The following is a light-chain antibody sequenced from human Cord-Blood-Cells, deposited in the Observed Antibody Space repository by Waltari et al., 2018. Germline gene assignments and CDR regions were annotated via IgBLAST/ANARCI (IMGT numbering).Light chain of an antibody. CDR2: DVS. CDR3: SSYTSSSTLV. J-gene: IGLJ3*02. V-gene: IGLV2-14*03. CDR1: RSDVGGYTY. Sequence: QSALTQPAPVFGSPGPSITLSCPGPRSDVGGYTYASWYQQHPGKSPKLMIYDVSNRPSGFSNRFSGSKSGNTASLTISGLQAEDEADYYCSSYTSSSTLVFGGGTKLTVL.